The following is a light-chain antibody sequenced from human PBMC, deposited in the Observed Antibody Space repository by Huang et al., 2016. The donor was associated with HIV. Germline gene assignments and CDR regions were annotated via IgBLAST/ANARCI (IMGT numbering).Light chain of an antibody. CDR3: QQYESWPPLT. J-gene: IGKJ4*01. CDR2: ATS. V-gene: IGKV3-15*01. CDR1: QSVRDK. Sequence: EIVMTQSPDTLSVSPGERATLSCRASQSVRDKLAWYQQKPGQAPRLLLHATSTRAAGVPASFRGSWCGTEFTLTISSLQSEDCLVYYCQQYESWPPLTFGGGTKVEIK.